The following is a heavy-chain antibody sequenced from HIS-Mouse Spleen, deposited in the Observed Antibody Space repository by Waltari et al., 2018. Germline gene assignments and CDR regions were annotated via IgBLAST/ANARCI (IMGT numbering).Heavy chain of an antibody. D-gene: IGHD6-13*01. CDR1: GYTFTSYY. CDR2: INPSGGRP. V-gene: IGHV1-46*03. CDR3: ARGSGYSSSWDAFDI. Sequence: QVQLVQSGAEVKKPGASVKVSCKASGYTFTSYYMHWVRQAPGQGLEWMGIINPSGGRPSYAKKFQGRVTMTRDTSTSTVYMELSSLRSEDTAVYYCARGSGYSSSWDAFDIWGQGTMVTVSS. J-gene: IGHJ3*02.